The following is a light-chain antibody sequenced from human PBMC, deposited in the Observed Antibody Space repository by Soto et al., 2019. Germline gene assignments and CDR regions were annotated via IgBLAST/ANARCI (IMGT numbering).Light chain of an antibody. CDR1: QTISSW. J-gene: IGKJ1*01. CDR3: LQFNTFPWT. V-gene: IGKV1-5*03. CDR2: KAS. Sequence: DIQMTQSPSTLSGSVGYRFTITCRASQTISSWLAWYQQKPGKAPKLLIYKASTLKSGVPSRFSGSGSGTEFTLTISSLQPDDFATYYCLQFNTFPWTFGQGTKVDIK.